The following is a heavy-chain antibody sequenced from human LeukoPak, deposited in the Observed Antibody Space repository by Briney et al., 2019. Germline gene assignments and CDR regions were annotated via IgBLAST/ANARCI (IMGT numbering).Heavy chain of an antibody. CDR3: LKGIASQHFFSRGD. D-gene: IGHD2-21*01. Sequence: GGSLRPSCAASGFTFSSYSMSWVRQAPVKGLVWVSGISDSGGRTCYADSVKGRFTISRDNSKNTVYLQMNSLRVDDTAVYYCLKGIASQHFFSRGDWGQGTLVTVSS. CDR2: ISDSGGRT. J-gene: IGHJ4*02. V-gene: IGHV3-23*01. CDR1: GFTFSSYS.